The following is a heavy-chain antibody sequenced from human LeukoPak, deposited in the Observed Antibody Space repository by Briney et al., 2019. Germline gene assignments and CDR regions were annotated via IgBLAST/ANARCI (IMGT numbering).Heavy chain of an antibody. Sequence: APVKVSCKASGHTFTGYYMHWVRQAPGQGLEWMGWINPNSGGTNYAQKFQGRVTMTRDTSISTAYMELSRLRSDDTAVYYCARGVTTATRSGLGYWGQGTLVTVSS. J-gene: IGHJ4*02. CDR1: GHTFTGYY. CDR3: ARGVTTATRSGLGY. CDR2: INPNSGGT. D-gene: IGHD4-17*01. V-gene: IGHV1-2*02.